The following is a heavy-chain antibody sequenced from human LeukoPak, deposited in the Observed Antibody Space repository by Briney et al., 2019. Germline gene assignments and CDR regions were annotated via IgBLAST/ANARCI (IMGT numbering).Heavy chain of an antibody. CDR1: GFTFSSYA. V-gene: IGHV3-30-3*01. Sequence: GGSLRLSCAASGFTFSSYAMHWVRQAPGKGLEWVAVISYDGSNKYYADSVKGRFTISRDNSKNTLYLQMNSLRAEDTAVYYXXXGXXYGDWSNYFDYWGQGTLVTVSS. CDR2: ISYDGSNK. CDR3: XXGXXYGDWSNYFDY. J-gene: IGHJ4*02. D-gene: IGHD4-17*01.